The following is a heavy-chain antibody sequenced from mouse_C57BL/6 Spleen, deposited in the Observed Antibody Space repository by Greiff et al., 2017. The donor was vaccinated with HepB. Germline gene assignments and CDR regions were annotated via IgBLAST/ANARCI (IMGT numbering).Heavy chain of an antibody. D-gene: IGHD2-4*01. CDR2: ISGGGGNT. CDR1: GFTFSSYT. J-gene: IGHJ3*01. V-gene: IGHV5-9*01. CDR3: ARGGYDYDDGVRAWFAY. Sequence: EVKLVESGGGLVKPGGSLKLSCAASGFTFSSYTMSWVRQTPEKRLEWVATISGGGGNTYYPDSVKGRFTISRDNAKNTLYLQMSRLRSADTSLYYCARGGYDYDDGVRAWFAYWGQGTLVTVSA.